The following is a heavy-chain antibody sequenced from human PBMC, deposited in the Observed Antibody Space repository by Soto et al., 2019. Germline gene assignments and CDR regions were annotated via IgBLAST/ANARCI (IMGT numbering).Heavy chain of an antibody. CDR3: AKDSLLGGNPAGEY. J-gene: IGHJ4*02. Sequence: EVQLLESGGGLVQPGGSLRLSCAASGFTFSSYAMSWVSQAPGKGLEWVSANSGSGGSTYYADSVKGRFTISRDNSKNTLYLQMNSLRAEDTAVYYCAKDSLLGGNPAGEYWGQGTLVTVSS. V-gene: IGHV3-23*01. D-gene: IGHD2-15*01. CDR1: GFTFSSYA. CDR2: NSGSGGST.